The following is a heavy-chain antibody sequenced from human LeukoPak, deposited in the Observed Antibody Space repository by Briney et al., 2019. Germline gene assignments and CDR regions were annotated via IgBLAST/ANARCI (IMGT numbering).Heavy chain of an antibody. V-gene: IGHV3-48*04. J-gene: IGHJ6*03. CDR3: ARAETYYDFWSAYYYYYMDV. CDR1: GFTFSSYS. CDR2: ISSSSSTI. D-gene: IGHD3-3*01. Sequence: GGSLRLSCAASGFTFSSYSMNWVRQAPGKGLEWVSYISSSSSTIYYADSVKGRFTISRDNAKNSLYLQMNSLRAEDTAVYYCARAETYYDFWSAYYYYYMDVWGKGTTITVSS.